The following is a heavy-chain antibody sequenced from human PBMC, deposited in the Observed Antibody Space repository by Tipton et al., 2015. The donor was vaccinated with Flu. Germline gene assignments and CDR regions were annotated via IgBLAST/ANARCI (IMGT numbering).Heavy chain of an antibody. CDR2: ISWNSVNI. Sequence: SLRLSCAASGFTFDAYAMYWVRQAPGKGLERVSGISWNSVNIDYVDSVRGRFTISRDNAKNSLHLQMNSLRVEDTALYYCAKAIDYGPSYYFDYWGQGTLVTVSS. V-gene: IGHV3-9*01. CDR3: AKAIDYGPSYYFDY. J-gene: IGHJ4*02. D-gene: IGHD4-17*01. CDR1: GFTFDAYA.